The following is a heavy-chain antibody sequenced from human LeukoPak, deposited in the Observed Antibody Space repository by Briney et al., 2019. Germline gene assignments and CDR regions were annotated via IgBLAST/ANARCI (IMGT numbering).Heavy chain of an antibody. J-gene: IGHJ4*02. CDR1: GFTFSSYW. D-gene: IGHD2-15*01. CDR2: IKQDGSEK. CDR3: TRDTGCSGGTCYSFYDY. Sequence: PGGSLRLSCAPSGFTFSSYWMTWVRQAPGKGLEWVANIKQDGSEKYVDSVKGRFTISRDNAKNSLYLQMNSLRAEDTAVYYCTRDTGCSGGTCYSFYDYWGQGTLVTVSS. V-gene: IGHV3-7*01.